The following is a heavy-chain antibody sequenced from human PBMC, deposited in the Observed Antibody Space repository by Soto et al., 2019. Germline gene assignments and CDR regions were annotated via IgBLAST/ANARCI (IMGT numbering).Heavy chain of an antibody. Sequence: LRLSCAASGFTFSSYSMNWVRQAPGKGLEWVSSISSSSSYIYYADSVKGRFTISRDNAKNSLYLQMNSLRAEDTAVYYCARDLGADYDILTGPGGMDVWGQGTTVTVSS. CDR2: ISSSSSYI. V-gene: IGHV3-21*01. D-gene: IGHD3-9*01. CDR3: ARDLGADYDILTGPGGMDV. J-gene: IGHJ6*02. CDR1: GFTFSSYS.